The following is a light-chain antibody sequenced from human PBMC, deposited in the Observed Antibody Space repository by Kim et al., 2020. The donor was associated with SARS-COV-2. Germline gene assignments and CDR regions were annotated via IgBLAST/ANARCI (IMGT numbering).Light chain of an antibody. V-gene: IGLV3-25*03. CDR3: QSADSSGTYRV. CDR1: ALPTKY. Sequence: PGPTASIPCSGDALPTKYAYWFPQRPGQAPVLVIHKDSERPSGIPERFSGSSSGTTVTLTISGVKAEDEADYYCQSADSSGTYRVFGGGTQLTVL. CDR2: KDS. J-gene: IGLJ3*02.